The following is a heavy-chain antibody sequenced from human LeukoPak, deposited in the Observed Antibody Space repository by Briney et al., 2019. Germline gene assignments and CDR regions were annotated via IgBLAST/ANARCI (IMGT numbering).Heavy chain of an antibody. CDR2: INSDGSSA. CDR1: GFTFSNYW. V-gene: IGHV3-74*01. Sequence: GETLRLSCAASGFTFSNYWMHWVRQAPGKGLVYVSRINSDGSSANYADSVQGRFTISRDNAKNTLYLEMNSLRADDTAVYYCARPVTGTYAPLEYWGQGTLVTVSS. CDR3: ARPVTGTYAPLEY. J-gene: IGHJ4*02. D-gene: IGHD1-1*01.